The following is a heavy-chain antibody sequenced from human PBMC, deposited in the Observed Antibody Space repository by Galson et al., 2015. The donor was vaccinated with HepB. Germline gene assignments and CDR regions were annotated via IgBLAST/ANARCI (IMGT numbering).Heavy chain of an antibody. CDR1: GFTFSSYA. Sequence: SLKLSCAASGFTFSSYAMTWVRQAPGKGLEWVSSISESGGYTDYADSVKGRFPISRDNSKNTLFLQMHSLRADDTAVYYCAKHEGQHWGQGTLVTVSS. J-gene: IGHJ1*01. CDR3: AKHEGQH. V-gene: IGHV3-23*01. CDR2: ISESGGYT.